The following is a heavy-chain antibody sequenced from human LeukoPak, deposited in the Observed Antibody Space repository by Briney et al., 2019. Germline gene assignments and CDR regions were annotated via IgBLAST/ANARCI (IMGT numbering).Heavy chain of an antibody. CDR1: GGSISSGNNY. D-gene: IGHD3-9*01. CDR2: VSTRGST. CDR3: ARRCNILTGYCLAFDY. Sequence: PSETLSLTCTVSGGSISSGNNYWNWLRQPAGKGLEWIGRVSTRGSTNYNPSLKSRVNISIDTSKNQFSLKLSSVTAADTAVYYCARRCNILTGYCLAFDYWGQGTLVTVSS. V-gene: IGHV4-61*02. J-gene: IGHJ4*02.